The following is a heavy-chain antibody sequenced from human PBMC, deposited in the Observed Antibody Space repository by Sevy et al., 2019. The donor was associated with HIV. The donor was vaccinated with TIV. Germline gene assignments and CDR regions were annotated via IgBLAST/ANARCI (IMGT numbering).Heavy chain of an antibody. V-gene: IGHV4-31*03. Sequence: TLSLTCTVSGGSISSGGYYWSWIRQHPGKGLEWIGYIYYSGSTYYNPSLKSRVTISVDTSKNQFSLKLSSVTAADTAVYYCARVSYYGSGSYYVDYWGQGTLVTVSS. J-gene: IGHJ4*02. D-gene: IGHD3-10*01. CDR1: GGSISSGGYY. CDR2: IYYSGST. CDR3: ARVSYYGSGSYYVDY.